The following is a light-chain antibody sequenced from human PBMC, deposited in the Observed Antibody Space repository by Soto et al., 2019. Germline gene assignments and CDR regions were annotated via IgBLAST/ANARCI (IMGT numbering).Light chain of an antibody. Sequence: QSALTQPPSASGTPGQSLTISCAGSSSNIGSHYVYWYQHLPGTAPKLIIFRDGQRHSGVPDRFFCSKSGTSASLAISGLRSEDEADYYCAVWDASLTGWVFGGGPKLTV. V-gene: IGLV1-47*01. CDR1: SSNIGSHY. CDR2: RDG. J-gene: IGLJ3*02. CDR3: AVWDASLTGWV.